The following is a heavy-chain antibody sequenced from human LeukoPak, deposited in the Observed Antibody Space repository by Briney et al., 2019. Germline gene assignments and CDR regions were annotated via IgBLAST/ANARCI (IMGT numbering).Heavy chain of an antibody. D-gene: IGHD5-18*01. J-gene: IGHJ4*02. Sequence: SETLSLTCTVSGGSISSTSYYWGWIRQPPGKGLEWIGSIYYSGSPYYNPSLKSRVTISVDTSKNQFSLTLGSVSATDTAVYYCVSPRGFSYGYFDYWGQGTLVTVSS. CDR2: IYYSGSP. CDR3: VSPRGFSYGYFDY. V-gene: IGHV4-39*01. CDR1: GGSISSTSYY.